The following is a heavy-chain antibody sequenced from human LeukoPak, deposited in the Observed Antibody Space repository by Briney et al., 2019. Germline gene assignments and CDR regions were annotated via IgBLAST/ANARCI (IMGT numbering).Heavy chain of an antibody. Sequence: ASVKVSCKASGYTFTGYYMHWVRQAPGQGLEWMGWINPNSGGTNYAQKFQGRVTMTRDTSISTAYMELSRLRSDDTAVYYCARAFEVVPAATDDYWGQGTLVTVSS. CDR2: INPNSGGT. V-gene: IGHV1-2*02. J-gene: IGHJ4*02. CDR3: ARAFEVVPAATDDY. D-gene: IGHD2-2*01. CDR1: GYTFTGYY.